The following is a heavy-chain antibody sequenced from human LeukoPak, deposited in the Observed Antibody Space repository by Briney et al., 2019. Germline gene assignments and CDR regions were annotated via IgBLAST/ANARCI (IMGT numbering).Heavy chain of an antibody. CDR2: IIAYNGNT. CDR3: ARGEVVTAIPRWFDP. V-gene: IGHV1-18*01. CDR1: GYTFTSYG. Sequence: VASVKVSCKASGYTFTSYGISWVRQAPGQGLEWMGLIIAYNGNTNYAQKLQGRVTMTTDTSTSTAYMELRSLRSDDTAVYYCARGEVVTAIPRWFDPWGQGTLVTVSS. D-gene: IGHD2-21*02. J-gene: IGHJ5*02.